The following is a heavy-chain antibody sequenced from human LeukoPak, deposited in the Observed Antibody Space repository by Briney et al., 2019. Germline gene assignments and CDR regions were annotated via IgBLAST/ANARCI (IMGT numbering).Heavy chain of an antibody. CDR2: INTNTGNP. V-gene: IGHV7-4-1*02. Sequence: SVKVSCKASGYTFTSYAMNWVRQAPGQGLEWMGWINTNTGNPTYAQGFTGRFVFSLDTSVSTAYLQISSLKAEDTAVYYCARDLLWFGELFIDYWGQGTLVTVSS. CDR1: GYTFTSYA. D-gene: IGHD3-10*01. J-gene: IGHJ4*02. CDR3: ARDLLWFGELFIDY.